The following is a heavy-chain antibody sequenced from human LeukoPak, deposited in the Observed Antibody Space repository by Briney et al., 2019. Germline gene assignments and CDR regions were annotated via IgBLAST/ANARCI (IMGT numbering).Heavy chain of an antibody. V-gene: IGHV3-33*01. CDR1: GFTFSSYD. J-gene: IGHJ4*02. Sequence: GRSLRLSCAASGFTFSSYDMHWVRRAPGKGLEWVAVIWYDGSNKYFADSVKGRFTISRDNSKNTLFLQMNTLRAEDTALYYCARDYAHSYGQFDYWGQGTLVTVSS. CDR2: IWYDGSNK. D-gene: IGHD2-2*01. CDR3: ARDYAHSYGQFDY.